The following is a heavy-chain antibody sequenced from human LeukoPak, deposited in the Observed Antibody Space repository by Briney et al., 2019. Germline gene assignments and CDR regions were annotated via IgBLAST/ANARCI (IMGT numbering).Heavy chain of an antibody. CDR2: IYSGGST. Sequence: PGGSLRLSCAASGFTVSSNYMSWVRQAPGKGLEWVSVIYSGGSTYYADSVKGRFTISRDNSKNTLYLQMNSLGAEDTAVYYCAKSSGRGYFQHWGQGTLVTVSS. V-gene: IGHV3-66*01. J-gene: IGHJ1*01. CDR1: GFTVSSNY. D-gene: IGHD6-19*01. CDR3: AKSSGRGYFQH.